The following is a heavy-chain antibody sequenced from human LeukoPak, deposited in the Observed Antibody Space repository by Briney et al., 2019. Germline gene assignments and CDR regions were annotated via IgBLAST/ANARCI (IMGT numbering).Heavy chain of an antibody. J-gene: IGHJ5*02. CDR3: ARAAGWSAPNWFDP. D-gene: IGHD2-15*01. Sequence: SQTLSLTCTVSGGSISSGSYYWSWIRQPVGKGLEWIGRIYTSGSTNYNPSLKSRVTISVDTSKNQFSLKLSSVTAADTAVYYCARAAGWSAPNWFDPWGQGTLVTVSS. CDR1: GGSISSGSYY. CDR2: IYTSGST. V-gene: IGHV4-61*02.